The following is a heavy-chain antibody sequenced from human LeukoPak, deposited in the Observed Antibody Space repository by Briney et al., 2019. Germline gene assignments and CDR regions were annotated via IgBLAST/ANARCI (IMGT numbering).Heavy chain of an antibody. CDR3: ATPRRTGTTGGDFDY. Sequence: ASVKVSFKASGYTFTGYYMHWVRQAPGQGLEWMGWINPNSGGTNYAQKFQGRATMTRDTSISTAYIELSKLRSDDTAAYYCATPRRTGTTGGDFDYWGQGTLVTVSS. D-gene: IGHD1-1*01. J-gene: IGHJ4*02. CDR2: INPNSGGT. CDR1: GYTFTGYY. V-gene: IGHV1-2*02.